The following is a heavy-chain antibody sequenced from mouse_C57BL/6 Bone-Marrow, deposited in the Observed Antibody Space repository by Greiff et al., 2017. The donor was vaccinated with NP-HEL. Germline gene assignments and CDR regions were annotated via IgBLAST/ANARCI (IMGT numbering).Heavy chain of an antibody. Sequence: QVQLQQPGAELVKPGASVKLSCKASGYTFTSYWKHWVKQRPGQGLEWIGMIHPNSGSTNYNEKFKSKATLTVDKSSSTAYMQLSSLTSEDSAVYYCARPSDGYYGDYWGQGTTLTVSS. CDR1: GYTFTSYW. CDR3: ARPSDGYYGDY. CDR2: IHPNSGST. V-gene: IGHV1-64*01. J-gene: IGHJ2*01. D-gene: IGHD2-3*01.